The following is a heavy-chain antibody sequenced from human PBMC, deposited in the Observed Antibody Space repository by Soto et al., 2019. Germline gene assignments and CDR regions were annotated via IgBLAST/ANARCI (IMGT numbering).Heavy chain of an antibody. CDR3: AKGDRDYEYFQH. V-gene: IGHV3-30-3*01. D-gene: IGHD4-17*01. Sequence: GESQKSTCKASEFTFSHAGIHWVRQSPGTGLGWVAGISNDGNRKHYGDSVKGRFTVSRENSKNTLLLQMNSLRADDTAVYYCAKGDRDYEYFQHWGQGTLVTVSS. CDR1: EFTFSHAG. J-gene: IGHJ1*01. CDR2: ISNDGNRK.